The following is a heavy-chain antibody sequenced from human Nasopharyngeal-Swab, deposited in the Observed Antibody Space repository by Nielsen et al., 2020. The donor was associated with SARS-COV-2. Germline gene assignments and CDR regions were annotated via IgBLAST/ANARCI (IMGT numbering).Heavy chain of an antibody. J-gene: IGHJ4*02. V-gene: IGHV3-30*18. D-gene: IGHD2-2*01. CDR3: AKQIVVPAAPYFDY. Sequence: GGSLRLSCAASGFTFSIYGMHWVRQAPGKGLEWVAVISYDGSNKYYADSVKGRFTISRDNSKNTLYLQMNSLRAEDTAVYYCAKQIVVPAAPYFDYWGQGTLVTVSS. CDR2: ISYDGSNK. CDR1: GFTFSIYG.